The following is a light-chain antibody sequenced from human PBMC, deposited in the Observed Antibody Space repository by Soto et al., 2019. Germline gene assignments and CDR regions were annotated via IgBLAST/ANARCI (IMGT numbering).Light chain of an antibody. Sequence: EIVLTQSPGTLSLSPGERATLSCRASQSVSSSYLAWYQQKPGQAPRLLIYGESSRAAGIPDRFSVSGSGTDFNLTISRLEPEDVAVYFCQQDGSSPLTFGGGTKVEIK. CDR3: QQDGSSPLT. J-gene: IGKJ4*01. V-gene: IGKV3-20*01. CDR1: QSVSSSY. CDR2: GES.